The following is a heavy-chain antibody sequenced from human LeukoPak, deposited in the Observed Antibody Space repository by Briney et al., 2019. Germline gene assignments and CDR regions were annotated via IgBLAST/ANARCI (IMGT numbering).Heavy chain of an antibody. CDR3: VTSLSMVRGAGYYMDV. D-gene: IGHD3-10*01. CDR1: GGTFSSYA. Sequence: GASVKVSCKASGGTFSSYAISWVRQAPGQGLEWMGRIIPILGIANYAQKFQGRVTITADKSTSTAYMELSSLRSEDTAVYYCVTSLSMVRGAGYYMDVWGKGTTVTVSS. CDR2: IIPILGIA. J-gene: IGHJ6*03. V-gene: IGHV1-69*04.